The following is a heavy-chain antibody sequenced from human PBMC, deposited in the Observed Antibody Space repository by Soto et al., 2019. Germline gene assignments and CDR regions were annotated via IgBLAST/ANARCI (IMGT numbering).Heavy chain of an antibody. CDR3: ASSIGFDP. J-gene: IGHJ5*02. D-gene: IGHD3-16*02. V-gene: IGHV4-30-2*01. Sequence: SETLSLTCAVSGGSISSGGYSWSWIRQPPGKGLEWIGYIYHSGSTYYNPSLKSRVTISVDTSKNQFSLKLSSVTAADTAVYYGASSIGFDPWGQGTLVTVSS. CDR2: IYHSGST. CDR1: GGSISSGGYS.